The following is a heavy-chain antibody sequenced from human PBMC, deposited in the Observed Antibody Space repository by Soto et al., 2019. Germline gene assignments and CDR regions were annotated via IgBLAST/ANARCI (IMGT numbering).Heavy chain of an antibody. CDR1: GFSFSSDS. D-gene: IGHD1-7*01. CDR3: ARDPPTGTTLDWADS. Sequence: GSVRLSCXASGFSFSSDSMGWVRQAPGKGLEWVSSISSSGSFMNYADSVKGRFTISRDNAKNSLYLQMSGLKDEDTAVYYCARDPPTGTTLDWADSWGQGTLVTVSS. V-gene: IGHV3-21*01. CDR2: ISSSGSFM. J-gene: IGHJ4*02.